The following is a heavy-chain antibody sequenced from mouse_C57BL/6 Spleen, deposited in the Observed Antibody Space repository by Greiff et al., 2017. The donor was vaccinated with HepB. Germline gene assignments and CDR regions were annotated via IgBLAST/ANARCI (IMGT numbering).Heavy chain of an antibody. D-gene: IGHD2-4*01. CDR3: ARKRGYDYIFDY. V-gene: IGHV1-64*01. CDR1: GYTFTSYW. J-gene: IGHJ2*01. CDR2: IHPNSGST. Sequence: VKLQQPGAELVKPGASVKLSCKASGYTFTSYWMHWVKQRPGQGLEWIGMIHPNSGSTNYNEKFKSKATLTVDKSSSTAYMQLSSLTSEDSAVYYCARKRGYDYIFDYWGQGTTLTVSS.